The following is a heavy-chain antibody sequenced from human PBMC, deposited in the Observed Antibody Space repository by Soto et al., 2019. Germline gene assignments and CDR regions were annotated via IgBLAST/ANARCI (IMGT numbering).Heavy chain of an antibody. CDR3: ATGIAVAGNEPRDY. J-gene: IGHJ4*02. V-gene: IGHV1-24*01. CDR1: GYTLTELS. CDR2: FDPEDGET. Sequence: VASVKVSCKVSGYTLTELSVHWVRQAPGKGLEWMGGFDPEDGETIYAQKFQGRVTMTEDTSTDTAYMELSSLRSEDTAVYYCATGIAVAGNEPRDYWGQGTLVNVSS. D-gene: IGHD6-19*01.